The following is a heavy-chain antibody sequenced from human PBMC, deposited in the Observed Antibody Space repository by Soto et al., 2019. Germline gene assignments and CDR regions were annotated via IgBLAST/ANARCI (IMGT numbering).Heavy chain of an antibody. CDR2: IYHSGST. D-gene: IGHD5-12*01. CDR1: GGSISSGGYS. CDR3: AAGGGLPRYY. J-gene: IGHJ4*02. V-gene: IGHV4-30-2*01. Sequence: QLQLQESGSGLVKPSQTLSLTCAVSGGSISSGGYSWSWIRQPPGKGLEWIGYIYHSGSTYYNPSLKSRVTISVARSKNPFPLKLSSVTAADTAVYYCAAGGGLPRYYWGQGTLVTVSS.